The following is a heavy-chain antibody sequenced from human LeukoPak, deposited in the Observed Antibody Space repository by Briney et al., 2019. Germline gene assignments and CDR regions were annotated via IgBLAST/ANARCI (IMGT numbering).Heavy chain of an antibody. CDR2: NDYSGST. CDR1: GGPISTHY. D-gene: IGHD3-10*01. V-gene: IGHV4-59*11. CDR3: ARGATFRGTYYMDV. Sequence: SETLSLTCIVSGGPISTHYWSWSPQPPGKGLEWIGYNDYSGSTNYNPSLKSRVTISVDTSKNQFSLKLNSVTAADTAVYYCARGATFRGTYYMDVWGKGTTVTVSS. J-gene: IGHJ6*03.